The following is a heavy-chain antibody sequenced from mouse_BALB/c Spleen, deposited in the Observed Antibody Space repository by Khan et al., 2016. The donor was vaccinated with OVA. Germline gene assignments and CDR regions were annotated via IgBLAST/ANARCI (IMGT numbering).Heavy chain of an antibody. J-gene: IGHJ1*01. Sequence: VQLQESGPGPVAPSQSLSITCTISGFSLTSYGVHWVRQPAGKGLEWLVVIWSDGRTTYNSALTSRLSISKDNSKSQVFLKVNSLQTDDTTIYYCARQFYPGYFDVWGAGTTVTVDS. CDR1: GFSLTSYG. CDR3: ARQFYPGYFDV. V-gene: IGHV2-6-1*01. CDR2: IWSDGRT. D-gene: IGHD2-1*01.